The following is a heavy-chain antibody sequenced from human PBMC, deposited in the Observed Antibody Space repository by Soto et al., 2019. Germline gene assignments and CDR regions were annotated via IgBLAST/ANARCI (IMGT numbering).Heavy chain of an antibody. CDR2: INPSGGST. V-gene: IGHV1-46*01. D-gene: IGHD3-10*01. J-gene: IGHJ5*02. Sequence: GASVKVSCKASGYTFTSYYMHWVRQAPGQGLEWMGIINPSGGSTSYAQKFQGRVTMTRDTSTSTVYMELSSLRPEDTAVYYCAKARAPMVRVPDWFGPWGQGTLVTVSS. CDR3: AKARAPMVRVPDWFGP. CDR1: GYTFTSYY.